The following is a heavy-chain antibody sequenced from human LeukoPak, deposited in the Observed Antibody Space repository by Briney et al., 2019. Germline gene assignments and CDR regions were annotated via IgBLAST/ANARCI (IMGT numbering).Heavy chain of an antibody. Sequence: SETLSLTCTVSGGSTSSYYWSWIRQPAGKGLEWIGRIYTGGSTNYNPSLKSRVTMSVDTSKNQFSLKLSSVTAADTAVYYCARVGQLANFDYWGQGTLVTVSS. CDR1: GGSTSSYY. V-gene: IGHV4-4*07. CDR3: ARVGQLANFDY. D-gene: IGHD6-13*01. CDR2: IYTGGST. J-gene: IGHJ4*02.